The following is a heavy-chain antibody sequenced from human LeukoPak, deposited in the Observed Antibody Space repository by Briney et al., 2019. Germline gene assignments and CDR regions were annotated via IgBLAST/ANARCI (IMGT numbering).Heavy chain of an antibody. V-gene: IGHV3-21*01. Sequence: PSETLSLTCTVSGGSLNIYNSYWNWVRQAPGKGLEWVSSISSGSSYIYYADSVKGRFTVSRDNAKHSLYLQMNSLRAEDTAVYYCVRDAKQYYDILTGYYNDAFDIWGQGTMVTVSS. CDR1: GGSLNIYNSY. J-gene: IGHJ3*02. CDR2: ISSGSSYI. D-gene: IGHD3-9*01. CDR3: VRDAKQYYDILTGYYNDAFDI.